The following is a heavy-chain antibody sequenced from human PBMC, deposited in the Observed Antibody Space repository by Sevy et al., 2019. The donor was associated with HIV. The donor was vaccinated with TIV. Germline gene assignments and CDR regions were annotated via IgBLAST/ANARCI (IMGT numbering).Heavy chain of an antibody. J-gene: IGHJ4*02. V-gene: IGHV2-5*01. CDR3: AHRSTVVVPAAHTGAFLFDY. CDR1: GFSLSTSGVG. CDR2: IYWNDDK. D-gene: IGHD2-2*01. Sequence: SGPTLVNPTQTLTLTCTFSGFSLSTSGVGVGWIRQPPGKALEWLALIYWNDDKRYSPSLKSRLTITKDTSKNQVVLRMTNMDPVDTATYYCAHRSTVVVPAAHTGAFLFDYWGQGTLVTVSS.